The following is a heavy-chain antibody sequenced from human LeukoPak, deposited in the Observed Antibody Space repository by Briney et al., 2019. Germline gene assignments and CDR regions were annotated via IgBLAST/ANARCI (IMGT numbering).Heavy chain of an antibody. D-gene: IGHD6-13*01. CDR2: IIPIFGTA. CDR1: GGTFSSYA. J-gene: IGHJ5*02. Sequence: VASVKVSCTASGGTFSSYAISWVRQAPGQGLEWMGGIIPIFGTANYAQKFQGRVTITTDESTSTAYMELSSLRSEDTAVYYCARGEQLAWFDPWGQGTLVTVSS. CDR3: ARGEQLAWFDP. V-gene: IGHV1-69*05.